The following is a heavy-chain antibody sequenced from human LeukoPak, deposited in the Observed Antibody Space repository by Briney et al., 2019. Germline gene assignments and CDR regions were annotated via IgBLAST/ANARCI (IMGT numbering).Heavy chain of an antibody. J-gene: IGHJ4*02. D-gene: IGHD6-19*01. V-gene: IGHV3-7*01. CDR2: INQDGSEK. CDR1: GFTFSNYW. Sequence: GGSLRLSCAASGFTFSNYWINWVRQAPGKGLEWVANINQDGSEKYYVDSVKGRFTISRDNDKNSLNLQMNSLRAEDAAVYYCGYSSGWLFDYWGQGALVTVSS. CDR3: GYSSGWLFDY.